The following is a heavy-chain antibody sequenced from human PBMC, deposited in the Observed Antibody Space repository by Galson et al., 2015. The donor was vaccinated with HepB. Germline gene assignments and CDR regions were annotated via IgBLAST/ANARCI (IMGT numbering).Heavy chain of an antibody. CDR2: ISYDGSNK. Sequence: SLRLSCAASGFTFSSYAMHWVRQAPGKGLEWVAVISYDGSNKYYADSVKGRFTISRDNSKNTLYLQMNSLRAEDTAVCYCAKAGESGYWGQGTLVTVSS. CDR3: AKAGESGY. V-gene: IGHV3-30*04. D-gene: IGHD1-26*01. J-gene: IGHJ4*02. CDR1: GFTFSSYA.